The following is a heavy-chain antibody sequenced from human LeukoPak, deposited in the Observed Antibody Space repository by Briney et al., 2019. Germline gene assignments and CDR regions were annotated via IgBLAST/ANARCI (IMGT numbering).Heavy chain of an antibody. J-gene: IGHJ6*02. CDR2: ISSSGSTI. CDR1: GFTYSDYY. V-gene: IGHV3-11*01. D-gene: IGHD6-6*01. CDR3: ASGSSSSGYYYGMDV. Sequence: GGSLRLSCAASGFTYSDYYMSWIRQAPGKGLEWVSYISSSGSTIYYADSVKGRFTISRDNAKNSLYLQMNSLRAEDTAVYYCASGSSSSGYYYGMDVWGQGTTVTVSS.